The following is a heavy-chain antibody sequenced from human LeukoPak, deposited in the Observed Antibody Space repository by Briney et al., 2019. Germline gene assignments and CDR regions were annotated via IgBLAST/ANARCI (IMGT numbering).Heavy chain of an antibody. D-gene: IGHD3-3*01. J-gene: IGHJ4*02. CDR2: IKHDGSEK. CDR1: GFIFTNYF. V-gene: IGHV3-7*03. Sequence: GGSLRLSCAASGFIFTNYFMSWVRQAPGKGLEWVASIKHDGSEKYYVDSVRGRFTISRDNAKNSLYLQMNSLRAEDTAVYYCARDPPNYDFWSGYYHQGYFDYWGQGTLVTVSS. CDR3: ARDPPNYDFWSGYYHQGYFDY.